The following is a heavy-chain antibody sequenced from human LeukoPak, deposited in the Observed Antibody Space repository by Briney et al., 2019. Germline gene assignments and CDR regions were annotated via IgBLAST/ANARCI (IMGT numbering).Heavy chain of an antibody. CDR1: GFTFSSYA. J-gene: IGHJ6*03. D-gene: IGHD2-2*01. CDR3: ARDQMRPYQYYMDV. V-gene: IGHV3-30*04. CDR2: ISYDGSNK. Sequence: PGGSLRLSCAASGFTFSSYAMHWVRLAPGKGLEWVAVISYDGSNKYYADSVKGRFTIYRDNSKNTLYLQMNSLRAEDTAMYYCARDQMRPYQYYMDVWGKGTTVTVSS.